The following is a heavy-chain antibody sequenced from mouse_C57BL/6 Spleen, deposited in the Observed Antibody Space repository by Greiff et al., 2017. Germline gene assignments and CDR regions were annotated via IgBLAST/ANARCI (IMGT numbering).Heavy chain of an antibody. V-gene: IGHV3-6*01. Sequence: VQLKESGPGLVKPSQSLSLTCSVTGYSITSGYYWNWIRQFPGNKLEWMGYISYDGSNNYNPSLKNRISITRDTSKNQFFLKLNSVTTEDTATYYCARRGYEGAMDDWGQGTSGTVSS. D-gene: IGHD3-1*01. CDR2: ISYDGSN. CDR1: GYSITSGYY. CDR3: ARRGYEGAMDD. J-gene: IGHJ4*01.